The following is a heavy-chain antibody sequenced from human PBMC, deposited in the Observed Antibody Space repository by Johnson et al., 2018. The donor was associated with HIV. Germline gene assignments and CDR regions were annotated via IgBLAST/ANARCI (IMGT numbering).Heavy chain of an antibody. Sequence: QVQLVESGGGVVQPGRSMRLSCAASGFTFSDYGIHWVRQAPGKGLEWVALIWYDGTNKYYADSVKGRFTISRDNSKNTVYLQMNSLRAEDTAVYYCAKDQYRKLTTVAGIWGQGTMVTVSS. J-gene: IGHJ3*02. CDR2: IWYDGTNK. CDR1: GFTFSDYG. D-gene: IGHD4-17*01. CDR3: AKDQYRKLTTVAGI. V-gene: IGHV3-33*06.